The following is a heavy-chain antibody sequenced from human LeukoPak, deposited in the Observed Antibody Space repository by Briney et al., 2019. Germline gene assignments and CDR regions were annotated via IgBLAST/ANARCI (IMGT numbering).Heavy chain of an antibody. CDR3: AKQPYNYYYLDV. Sequence: GGPLRLSCAISGLTFHDYAMTWVRQAPGKGLEWVSTIVGDSSKTYYADSVKGRFTISRDNSNYMLFLHMNNLRAEDTPIYYCAKQPYNYYYLDVWGKGTTVTVSS. D-gene: IGHD2-21*01. J-gene: IGHJ6*03. CDR2: IVGDSSKT. V-gene: IGHV3-23*01. CDR1: GLTFHDYA.